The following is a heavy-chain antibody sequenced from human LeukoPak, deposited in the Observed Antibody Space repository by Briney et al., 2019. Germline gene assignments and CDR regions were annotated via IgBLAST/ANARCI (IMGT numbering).Heavy chain of an antibody. CDR1: GFTFSDSW. V-gene: IGHV3-7*01. J-gene: IGHJ3*01. D-gene: IGHD3-10*01. CDR2: IKQDGSQK. Sequence: SLRLSCAASGFTFSDSWMSWVRQAPGKGLEWVANIKQDGSQKYYVDSVKGRFTISRDNAKNSMYLQMNSLRAEDTAVYYCARDQGLLWFGLWGQGTMVTVSS. CDR3: ARDQGLLWFGL.